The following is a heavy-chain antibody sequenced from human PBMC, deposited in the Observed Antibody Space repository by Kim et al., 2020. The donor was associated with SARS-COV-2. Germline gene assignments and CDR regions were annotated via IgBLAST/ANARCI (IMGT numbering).Heavy chain of an antibody. CDR3: ASTIEWGVYYFDY. J-gene: IGHJ4*02. D-gene: IGHD1-26*01. V-gene: IGHV4-61*01. CDR1: GGSVSSGNYY. Sequence: SETLSHTCTVSGGSVSSGNYYWSWIRQPPGKGLEWIGYIFYSGSTNYNPSLKSRVTISVDTSTNQFSLKLSSVTPADTAVYYCASTIEWGVYYFDYWGQGTLVSVSS. CDR2: IFYSGST.